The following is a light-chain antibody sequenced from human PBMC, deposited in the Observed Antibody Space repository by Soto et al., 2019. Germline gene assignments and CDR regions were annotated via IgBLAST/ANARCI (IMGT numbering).Light chain of an antibody. CDR3: SSYTSSSPVV. CDR2: DVS. CDR1: SSDVGGYNY. J-gene: IGLJ2*01. V-gene: IGLV2-14*01. Sequence: QSVLTQPASVSGSPGQSITISCTGTSSDVGGYNYVSWYQQHPGKAPKLMIYDVSNRPSGVSSRFSGSKSGNTASLTISGLQAEDEADYYCSSYTSSSPVVFGGGTKLTVL.